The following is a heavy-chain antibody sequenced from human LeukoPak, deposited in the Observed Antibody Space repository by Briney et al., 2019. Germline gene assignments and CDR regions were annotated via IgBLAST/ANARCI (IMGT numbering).Heavy chain of an antibody. CDR2: MNTNSGNT. Sequence: GASVTVSFKASGYTFTIYDINRVRQAQGQGREWMGWMNTNSGNTGYAQKFEGRVTITRNTSISTAYMELSSLRSEDTAVYYCARSPQSGMDVWGQGTTVTVSS. V-gene: IGHV1-8*01. CDR3: ARSPQSGMDV. CDR1: GYTFTIYD. J-gene: IGHJ6*02.